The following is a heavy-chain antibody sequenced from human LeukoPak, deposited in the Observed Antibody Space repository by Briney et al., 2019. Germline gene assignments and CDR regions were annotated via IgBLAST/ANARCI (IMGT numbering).Heavy chain of an antibody. D-gene: IGHD5-12*01. V-gene: IGHV3-23*01. CDR1: GFTFSGYV. J-gene: IGHJ4*02. CDR2: ISDSGGGT. Sequence: PGGSLRLSCVSASGFTFSGYVMNWVRQPPGKGLEWVSTISDSGGGTNYADFVKGRFTISRDNSKNTAYLQMNSLKTEDTAVYYCIPSGDRVPAYYFDYWGQGTLVTVSS. CDR3: IPSGDRVPAYYFDY.